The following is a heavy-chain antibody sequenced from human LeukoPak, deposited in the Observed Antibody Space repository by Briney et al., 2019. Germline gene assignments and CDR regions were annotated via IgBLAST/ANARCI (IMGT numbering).Heavy chain of an antibody. Sequence: PSETLSLTCTVSGGSINNNSYFWAWIRQPPGKGLEWIGSIYYSGSTYYNPPLKSRVTISLETSKNQFSLRLSSVTAADTAVYYCARRPFSGWVGFDYWGQGALVTVSS. CDR1: GGSINNNSYF. V-gene: IGHV4-39*01. CDR2: IYYSGST. D-gene: IGHD6-25*01. J-gene: IGHJ4*02. CDR3: ARRPFSGWVGFDY.